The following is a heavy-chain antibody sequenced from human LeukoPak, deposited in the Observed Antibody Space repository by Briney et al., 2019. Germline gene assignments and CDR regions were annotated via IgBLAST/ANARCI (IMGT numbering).Heavy chain of an antibody. CDR1: GGSISRHY. D-gene: IGHD3-22*01. Sequence: SETLSLTCTVSGGSISRHYWSWIRQPPGKGLECIGYIYYSGSTNYNPSLKSRVTISVDTSKNHFSLKLTSVTAADTAVYYCARGKTYYGSSCSFDSWGQGTLVTVSS. V-gene: IGHV4-59*11. CDR2: IYYSGST. J-gene: IGHJ4*02. CDR3: ARGKTYYGSSCSFDS.